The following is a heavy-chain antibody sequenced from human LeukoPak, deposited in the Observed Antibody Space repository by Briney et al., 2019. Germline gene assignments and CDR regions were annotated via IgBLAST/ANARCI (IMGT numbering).Heavy chain of an antibody. CDR2: IAGSDGFT. V-gene: IGHV3-23*01. Sequence: GGSLRLSCAASGFPFSSYAMNWVRQAPGKGLEWVSVIAGSDGFTQYADSVKGRFTISRDNSKNTLYLQVNSLRAEDTAVYYCAKGGKWDVTPFDYWGQGTLVTVSS. J-gene: IGHJ4*02. D-gene: IGHD1-26*01. CDR1: GFPFSSYA. CDR3: AKGGKWDVTPFDY.